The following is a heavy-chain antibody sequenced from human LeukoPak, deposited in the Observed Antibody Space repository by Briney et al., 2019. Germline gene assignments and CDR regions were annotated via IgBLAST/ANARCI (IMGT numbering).Heavy chain of an antibody. CDR3: ARCSGYGMDV. CDR2: MSFDGIHI. Sequence: GGSLRLSCAASGFTFGSYAMHWVRQPPGKGREWVAVMSFDGIHIYYADSVKGRFTISRVNSKNTLYLQMHSLRGEDTSIYYCARCSGYGMDVWGQGTTVTVSS. V-gene: IGHV3-30-3*01. J-gene: IGHJ6*02. D-gene: IGHD3-10*02. CDR1: GFTFGSYA.